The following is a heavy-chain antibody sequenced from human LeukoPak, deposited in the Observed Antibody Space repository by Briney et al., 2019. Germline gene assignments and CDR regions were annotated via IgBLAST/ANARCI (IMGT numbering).Heavy chain of an antibody. CDR1: GGSISSSSYY. J-gene: IGHJ3*02. CDR2: IYTSGST. D-gene: IGHD3-3*01. Sequence: PSETLSLTCTVSGGSISSSSYYWSWIRQPAGKGLEWIGRIYTSGSTNYNPSLKSRVTMSVDTSKNQFSLKLSSVTAADTAVYYCARGPGLRFLEWLLPRGAFDIWGQGTMVTVSS. CDR3: ARGPGLRFLEWLLPRGAFDI. V-gene: IGHV4-61*02.